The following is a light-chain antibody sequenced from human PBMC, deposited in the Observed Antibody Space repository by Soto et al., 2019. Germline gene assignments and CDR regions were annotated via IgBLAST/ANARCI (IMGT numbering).Light chain of an antibody. CDR3: LQDYNYPWT. CDR1: QGIRDE. V-gene: IGKV1-6*01. Sequence: IQMTQSPSSLSASVGDRVTISCRASQGIRDELGWYQQKPGKAPMLLIYAASSLQSGVPSRFRGSGSGTDFILTISSLQPEDFATYYCLQDYNYPWTFGQGTKVEIK. J-gene: IGKJ1*01. CDR2: AAS.